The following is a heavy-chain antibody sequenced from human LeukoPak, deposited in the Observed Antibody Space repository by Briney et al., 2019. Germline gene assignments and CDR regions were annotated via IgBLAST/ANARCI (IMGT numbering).Heavy chain of an antibody. D-gene: IGHD2-2*02. V-gene: IGHV4-28*03. CDR2: IYYSGST. Sequence: SETLSLTCAVSDFSLSSSNWWGWIRQPPGRGLEWMGYIYYSGSTYYNPSLKSRVTMSVDTSKNQFSLKLSSVTAVDTAVYYCARGPRYCSSVSCYTSWFDPWGQGTLVTVSS. J-gene: IGHJ5*02. CDR1: DFSLSSSNW. CDR3: ARGPRYCSSVSCYTSWFDP.